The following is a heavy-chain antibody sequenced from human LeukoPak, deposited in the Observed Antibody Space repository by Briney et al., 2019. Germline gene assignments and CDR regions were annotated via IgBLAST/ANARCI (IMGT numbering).Heavy chain of an antibody. V-gene: IGHV3-30-3*01. CDR3: AKVVSCSSTSCYRPESNWFDP. J-gene: IGHJ5*02. CDR1: GFTFSSDA. CDR2: ISYDGSNK. D-gene: IGHD2-2*01. Sequence: PGGSLRLSCAASGFTFSSDAMHWVRQAPGKGLEWVAVISYDGSNKYYADSVKGRFTISRDNSKNTLYLQMNSLRAEDTAVYYCAKVVSCSSTSCYRPESNWFDPWGQGTLVTVSS.